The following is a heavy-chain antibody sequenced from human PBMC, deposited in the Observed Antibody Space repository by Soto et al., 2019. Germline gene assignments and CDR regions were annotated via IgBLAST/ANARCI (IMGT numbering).Heavy chain of an antibody. J-gene: IGHJ6*02. CDR1: GGTFSSYA. CDR2: IIPIFGTA. CDR3: ASVSPPGESFRFLELSWDAEDYYYSHGMDV. D-gene: IGHD3-3*01. Sequence: ASVKVSCKASGGTFSSYAISWVRQAPGQGLEWMGGIIPIFGTANYAQKFQGRVTITADESTSTAYMELSSLRSEDTAVYYCASVSPPGESFRFLELSWDAEDYYYSHGMDVWGQGSTVTAS. V-gene: IGHV1-69*13.